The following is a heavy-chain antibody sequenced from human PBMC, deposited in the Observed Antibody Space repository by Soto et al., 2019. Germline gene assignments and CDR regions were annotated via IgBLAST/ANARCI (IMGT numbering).Heavy chain of an antibody. CDR1: GFSFSDYA. CDR2: ISRTGDSE. J-gene: IGHJ5*01. Sequence: EVHLLESGGALVQPGGSLTLSCAASGFSFSDYAMSWVRQAPGKGLEWVSSISRTGDSEYYAASVKGRFAISRDSSKNRLSLQMNSLRVEDTAVYYCAKGPDGSGYYHNWFDSWGQGTLITVSS. V-gene: IGHV3-23*01. D-gene: IGHD3-22*01. CDR3: AKGPDGSGYYHNWFDS.